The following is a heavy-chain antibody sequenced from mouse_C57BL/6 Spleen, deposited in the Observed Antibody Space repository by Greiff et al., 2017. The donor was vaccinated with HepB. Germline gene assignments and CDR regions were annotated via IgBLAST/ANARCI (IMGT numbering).Heavy chain of an antibody. CDR2: ISSGGDYI. D-gene: IGHD1-1*01. Sequence: EVKLMESGEGLVKPGGSLKLSCAASGFTFSSYAMSWVRQTPEKRLEWVAYISSGGDYIYYADTVKGRFTISRDNARNTLYLQMSSLKSEDTAMYYCTRVGYYGSSYWYFDVWGTGTTVTVSS. J-gene: IGHJ1*03. CDR3: TRVGYYGSSYWYFDV. V-gene: IGHV5-9-1*02. CDR1: GFTFSSYA.